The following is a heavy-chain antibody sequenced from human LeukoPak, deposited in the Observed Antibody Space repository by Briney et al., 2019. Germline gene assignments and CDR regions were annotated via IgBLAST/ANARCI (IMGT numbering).Heavy chain of an antibody. CDR3: AKEGVTIFGVVIIEAEYFQH. CDR2: ISGSGGST. CDR1: GFTFSSYA. V-gene: IGHV3-23*01. J-gene: IGHJ1*01. D-gene: IGHD3-3*01. Sequence: GGSLRLSCAASGFTFSSYAMSWVRQAPGKGLEWVSAISGSGGSTYYADSVKGRFTISRDNSKNTLYLQMNSLRAEDTAVYYCAKEGVTIFGVVIIEAEYFQHWGQGTLVTVSS.